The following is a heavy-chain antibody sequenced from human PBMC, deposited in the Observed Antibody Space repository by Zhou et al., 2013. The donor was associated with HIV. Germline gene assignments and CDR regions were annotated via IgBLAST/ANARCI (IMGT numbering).Heavy chain of an antibody. Sequence: VQLVESGGGLVQPGGSLRLSCVASGITLSSHEMSWVRQAPGKGLEWVSYSSSSGIVKYYADSVKGRFTISRDNAQNSLYLQMTSLRAEDSAVYYRVRDIWGSAGPSENYFDYWGQGVLVTVSS. CDR2: SSSSGIVK. J-gene: IGHJ4*02. CDR3: VRDIWGSAGPSENYFDY. CDR1: GITLSSHE. V-gene: IGHV3-48*03. D-gene: IGHD3-16*01.